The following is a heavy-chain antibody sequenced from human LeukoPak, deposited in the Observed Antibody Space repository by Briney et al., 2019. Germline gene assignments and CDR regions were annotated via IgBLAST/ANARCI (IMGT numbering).Heavy chain of an antibody. CDR2: FSSSSVNI. CDR1: GFAVNSYS. CDR3: AYYYDSSAYTQPFDY. J-gene: IGHJ4*02. V-gene: IGHV3-21*04. Sequence: GGSLRLSCAASGFAVNSYSMNWVRQAPGKGLEWVSSFSSSSVNIYYSDSVKGRFTISRDNSKNTLYLQMNSLRAEDTAVCYCAYYYDSSAYTQPFDYWGQGTLVTVSS. D-gene: IGHD3-22*01.